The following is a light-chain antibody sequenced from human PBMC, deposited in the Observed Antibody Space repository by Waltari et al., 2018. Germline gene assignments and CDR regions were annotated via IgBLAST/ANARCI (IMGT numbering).Light chain of an antibody. CDR1: QSFGRC. CDR3: QQYNSYST. CDR2: KAS. J-gene: IGKJ2*01. V-gene: IGKV1-5*03. Sequence: DIQMTQSPSTLSASVGDRVTITCRASQSFGRCLAWYQQKPGKAPKLLIYKASSLESGVPSRVSGSGSGTEFTLTISSLQPDDFATYYCQQYNSYSTFGQGTKLEIK.